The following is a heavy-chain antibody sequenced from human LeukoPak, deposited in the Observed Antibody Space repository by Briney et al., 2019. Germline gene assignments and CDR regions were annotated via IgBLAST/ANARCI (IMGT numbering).Heavy chain of an antibody. J-gene: IGHJ4*02. CDR3: ARVHTVVTPFDS. CDR2: ISSPSSTI. D-gene: IGHD4-23*01. V-gene: IGHV3-48*01. Sequence: GGSLRLSCAASGFAFSSYSMNWVRQAPGKGLEWVSYISSPSSTIYYADSVKGRFTISRDNAKSSLYLQMNSLRAEDTAVYYCARVHTVVTPFDSWGQGTLVTVSS. CDR1: GFAFSSYS.